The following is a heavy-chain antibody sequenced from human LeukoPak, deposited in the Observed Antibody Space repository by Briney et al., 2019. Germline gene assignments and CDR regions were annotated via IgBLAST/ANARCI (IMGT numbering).Heavy chain of an antibody. D-gene: IGHD3-3*01. CDR3: AKDPTRLRFLEWLPHDY. CDR2: ISSGSLYI. V-gene: IGHV3-21*04. J-gene: IGHJ4*02. CDR1: GFTFRTHS. Sequence: PGGSLRLSCTATGFTFRTHSMNWVRQAPGKGLEWVSSISSGSLYIYYADSVKGRFTISRDNSKNTLYLQMNSLRAEDTAVYYCAKDPTRLRFLEWLPHDYWGQGTLVTVSS.